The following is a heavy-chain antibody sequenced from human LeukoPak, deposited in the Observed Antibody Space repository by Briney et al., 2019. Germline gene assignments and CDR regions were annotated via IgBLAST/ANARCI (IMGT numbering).Heavy chain of an antibody. V-gene: IGHV1-3*01. CDR3: ARGSKKVVLRFLERQRGDWFDP. CDR1: GYTFTSYA. D-gene: IGHD3-3*01. Sequence: ASVKVSCKASGYTFTSYAMHWVRQAPGQRLEWMGWINAGNGNTKYSQKFQGRVTITRDTSASTAYMELSSLRSEDTAVYYCARGSKKVVLRFLERQRGDWFDPWGQGTLVTVSS. CDR2: INAGNGNT. J-gene: IGHJ5*02.